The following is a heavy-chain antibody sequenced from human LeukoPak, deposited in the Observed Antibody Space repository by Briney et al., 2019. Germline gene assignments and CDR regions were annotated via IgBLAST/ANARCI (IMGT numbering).Heavy chain of an antibody. J-gene: IGHJ5*02. CDR2: IIPIFGTA. D-gene: IGHD6-13*01. CDR1: GGTFSSYA. V-gene: IGHV1-69*05. Sequence: SVKVSCKASGGTFSSYAISWVRQAPGQGLEWMGGIIPIFGTANYAQKLQGRVTMTTDTSTSTAYMELRSLRSDDTAVYYCAGIAAAGDNWFDPWGQGTLVTVSS. CDR3: AGIAAAGDNWFDP.